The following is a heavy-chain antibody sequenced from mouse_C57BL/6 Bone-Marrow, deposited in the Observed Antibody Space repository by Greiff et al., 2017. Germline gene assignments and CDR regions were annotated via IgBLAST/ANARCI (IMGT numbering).Heavy chain of an antibody. CDR3: AREYCNYYAMDY. CDR1: GYTFTSYW. V-gene: IGHV1-64*01. J-gene: IGHJ4*01. CDR2: IHPNSGST. Sequence: QVQLQQPGAELVKPGASVKLSCKASGYTFTSYWMHWVKQRPGQGLEWIGMIHPNSGSTNYNEKFKSKATLTVDNSSSTAYMQLSSLTSEDSAVYYCAREYCNYYAMDYWGQGTSVTVSS. D-gene: IGHD5-2*01.